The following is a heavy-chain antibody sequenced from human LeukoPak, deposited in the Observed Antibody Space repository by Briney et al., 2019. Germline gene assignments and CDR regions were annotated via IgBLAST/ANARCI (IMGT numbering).Heavy chain of an antibody. Sequence: PSETLCLTCAVYGGSFSGYSWSWIRQPPGKGLEWIGEINHSGSTNYNPSLKSRVTISVDTSKNQFCLKLSSVTAADTAVYYCASFSGADLYYYYYMDVWGKGTMDTVSS. CDR1: GGSFSGYS. V-gene: IGHV4-34*01. CDR3: ASFSGADLYYYYYMDV. J-gene: IGHJ6*03. CDR2: INHSGST. D-gene: IGHD6-19*01.